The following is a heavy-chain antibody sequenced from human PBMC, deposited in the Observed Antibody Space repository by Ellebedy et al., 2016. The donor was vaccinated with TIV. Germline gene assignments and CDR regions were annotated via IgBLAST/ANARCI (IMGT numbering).Heavy chain of an antibody. CDR3: ARDLGYCGGDCYHGGYYYMDV. CDR2: IYYSGST. Sequence: SETLSLXCTVSGGSISSYYWSWIRQPPGKGLEWIGYIYYSGSTNYNPSLKSRVTISVDTSKNQFSLKLSSVTAADTAVYYCARDLGYCGGDCYHGGYYYMDVWGKGTTVTVSS. V-gene: IGHV4-59*01. D-gene: IGHD2-21*01. J-gene: IGHJ6*03. CDR1: GGSISSYY.